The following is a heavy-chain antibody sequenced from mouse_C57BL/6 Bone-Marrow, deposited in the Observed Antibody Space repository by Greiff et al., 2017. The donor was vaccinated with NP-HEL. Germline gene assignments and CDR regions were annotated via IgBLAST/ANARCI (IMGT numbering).Heavy chain of an antibody. J-gene: IGHJ4*01. Sequence: EVQLQQSGAELVRPGASVKLSCTVSGFNITDDYMHWVKQRSEQGLEWIGWIDPENGDTVYDSTFQGKATFTADTSSHTAFLQLRSLTSEDTAVYYCTTGGSSPYAMDYWDRGTSVTVTS. D-gene: IGHD1-1*01. CDR1: GFNITDDY. V-gene: IGHV14-4*01. CDR2: IDPENGDT. CDR3: TTGGSSPYAMDY.